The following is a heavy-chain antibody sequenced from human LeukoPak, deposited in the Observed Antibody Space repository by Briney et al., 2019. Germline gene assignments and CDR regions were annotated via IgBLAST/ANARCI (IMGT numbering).Heavy chain of an antibody. CDR3: ANLGYCSGGSCYARRDY. CDR2: INWNGGST. CDR1: GFTFDDYG. J-gene: IGHJ4*02. Sequence: GGSLRLSCAASGFTFDDYGMSWVRQAPGKGLEWVSGINWNGGSTGYADSVKGRFTISRDNAKNSLYLQMNSLRAEDTALYYCANLGYCSGGSCYARRDYWGQGTLVTVSS. D-gene: IGHD2-15*01. V-gene: IGHV3-20*04.